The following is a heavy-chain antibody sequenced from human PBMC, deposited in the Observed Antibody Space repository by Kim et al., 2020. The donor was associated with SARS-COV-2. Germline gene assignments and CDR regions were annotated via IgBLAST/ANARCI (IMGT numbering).Heavy chain of an antibody. Sequence: ADAVKGRLIISRDNYKNTLYLQMNSVRAEDTAMYYCATSGWGSGSFPFDYWGQGTLVTVSS. V-gene: IGHV3-30*07. D-gene: IGHD3-10*01. J-gene: IGHJ4*02. CDR3: ATSGWGSGSFPFDY.